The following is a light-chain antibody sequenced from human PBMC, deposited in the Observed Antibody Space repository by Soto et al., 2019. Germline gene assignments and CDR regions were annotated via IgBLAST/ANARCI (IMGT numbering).Light chain of an antibody. J-gene: IGKJ1*01. CDR2: RAS. Sequence: DIQMTQSPPTLSASVGDRVTITCRASQGIGDWLAWYQQKPGKGPKLLIYRASNLENGVPSRFSGGGSGPEFSLTISNLQPGDFATYYCQQYSNYWTFGQGTKVEIK. CDR3: QQYSNYWT. V-gene: IGKV1-5*03. CDR1: QGIGDW.